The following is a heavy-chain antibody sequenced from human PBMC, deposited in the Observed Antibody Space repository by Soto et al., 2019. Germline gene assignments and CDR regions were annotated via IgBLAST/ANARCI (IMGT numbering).Heavy chain of an antibody. J-gene: IGHJ6*03. Sequence: GGSLRLSCAASGFTFDDYAMHWVRQAPGKGLEWVSGISWNSGSIGYADSVKGRFTISRDNAKNSLYLQMNSLRAEDTALYYCAKGGSSSSYYYYYMDVWGKGTTVTVSS. CDR3: AKGGSSSSYYYYYMDV. CDR2: ISWNSGSI. V-gene: IGHV3-9*01. CDR1: GFTFDDYA. D-gene: IGHD6-6*01.